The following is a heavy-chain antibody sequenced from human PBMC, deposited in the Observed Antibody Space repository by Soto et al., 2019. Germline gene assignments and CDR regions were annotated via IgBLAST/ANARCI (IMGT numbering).Heavy chain of an antibody. Sequence: QVQLQGSGPGLVQPSETLSLTCTVSGGSVSTSSYYWSWIRQPPGKGLEWIGFIFYSGSTNFNPSLKSRVTMSLETSKNQFSLILTSVTAADTAVYYCATGRYSYGSEYWGQGTLVTVSS. V-gene: IGHV4-61*01. CDR1: GGSVSTSSYY. D-gene: IGHD3-10*01. CDR3: ATGRYSYGSEY. J-gene: IGHJ4*02. CDR2: IFYSGST.